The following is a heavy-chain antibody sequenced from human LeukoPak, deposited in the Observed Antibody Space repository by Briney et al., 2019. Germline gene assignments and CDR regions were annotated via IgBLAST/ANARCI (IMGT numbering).Heavy chain of an antibody. Sequence: SETLSLTCTVSGGSISSFYWSWIRQPPGEGLEWIGYIYYSGSTNYNPSLKSRVTISVDTSKNQFSLKLSSVTAADTAAYYCARLKGITIFGVVIDDAFDIWGQGTMVTVSS. J-gene: IGHJ3*02. CDR1: GGSISSFY. D-gene: IGHD3-3*01. V-gene: IGHV4-59*08. CDR2: IYYSGST. CDR3: ARLKGITIFGVVIDDAFDI.